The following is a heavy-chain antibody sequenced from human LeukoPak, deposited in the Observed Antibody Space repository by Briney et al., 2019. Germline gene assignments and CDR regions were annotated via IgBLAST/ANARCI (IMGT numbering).Heavy chain of an antibody. D-gene: IGHD2-2*01. CDR2: ISSSGTTI. CDR3: ARRSSPPTYCSSTSCHSLDF. V-gene: IGHV3-48*03. CDR1: GFTFSSYE. J-gene: IGHJ4*02. Sequence: GGSLRLSCAASGFTFSSYEMNWVRQAPGKGLEWISHISSSGTTIYYADSVKGRFTISRDNAKNSLYLQMNSLRAEDTAIYYCARRSSPPTYCSSTSCHSLDFWGQGTLVTVSS.